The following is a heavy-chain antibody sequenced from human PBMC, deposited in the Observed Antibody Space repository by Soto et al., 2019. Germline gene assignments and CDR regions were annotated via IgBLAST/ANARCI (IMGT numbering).Heavy chain of an antibody. J-gene: IGHJ4*02. CDR1: GYTFSNYG. Sequence: QAQLVQSGAEVKKPGASVKVSCKASGYTFSNYGISWVRQAPGQGLEWMGWISVYNGNTDYAQKFQGRVTMATDTPTNTVYMELKSLTSDDTAVYYCARDRSTSDYWGQGTQVTVSS. D-gene: IGHD2-2*01. CDR2: ISVYNGNT. V-gene: IGHV1-18*01. CDR3: ARDRSTSDY.